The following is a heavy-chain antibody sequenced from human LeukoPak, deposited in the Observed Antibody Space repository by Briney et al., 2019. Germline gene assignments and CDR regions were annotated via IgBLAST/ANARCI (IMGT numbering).Heavy chain of an antibody. Sequence: GGSLRLSCAASGFPFDDYAMHWVRQPPGEGLEWVSGISWNSGNIGYADSVKGRFTISRDNAKNSLYLQMNSLRAEDTALYYCAKDSRGWYEWSFDLWGRGTLVTVSS. J-gene: IGHJ2*01. V-gene: IGHV3-9*01. CDR3: AKDSRGWYEWSFDL. CDR2: ISWNSGNI. D-gene: IGHD6-19*01. CDR1: GFPFDDYA.